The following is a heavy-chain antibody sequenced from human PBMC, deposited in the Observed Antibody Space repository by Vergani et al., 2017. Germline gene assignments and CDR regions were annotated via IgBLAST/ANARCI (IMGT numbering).Heavy chain of an antibody. CDR1: GFTFSTYA. CDR2: ISYDGSNK. V-gene: IGHV3-30-3*01. D-gene: IGHD6-19*01. CDR3: AKVGRSEVAGTFGAFDI. Sequence: VQLLESGGDLVQPGGSLRLSCAASGFTFSTYAMHWVRQAPGKGLEWVAVISYDGSNKYYADSVKGRFTISRDNSKNTLFLHMNSLRPEDTAVYYCAKVGRSEVAGTFGAFDIWGQGTMVTVSS. J-gene: IGHJ3*02.